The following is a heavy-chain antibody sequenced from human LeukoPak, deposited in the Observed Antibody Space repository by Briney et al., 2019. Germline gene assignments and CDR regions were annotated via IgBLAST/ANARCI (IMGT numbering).Heavy chain of an antibody. CDR1: GFTFSSYD. CDR3: AGGGGPVRGAANINDYYYYYGMDV. CDR2: IGTAGDT. Sequence: GGSLRLSCAASGFTFSSYDMHWVRQATGKGLEWVSAIGTAGDTYYPGSVKGRFTISRENAKNSLYLQMNSLRAGDTAVYYCAGGGGPVRGAANINDYYYYYGMDVWGQGTTVTVSS. D-gene: IGHD3-10*01. J-gene: IGHJ6*02. V-gene: IGHV3-13*01.